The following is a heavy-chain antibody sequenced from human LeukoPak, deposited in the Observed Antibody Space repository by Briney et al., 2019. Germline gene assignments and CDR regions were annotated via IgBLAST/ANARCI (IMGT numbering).Heavy chain of an antibody. V-gene: IGHV1-69*13. CDR3: ASQNGSRATYYYYGMDV. D-gene: IGHD1-1*01. Sequence: GASVKVSCKASGGTFSSYAISWVRQAPGQGLEWMGGIIPIFGTANYAQKFQGRVTITADESTSTAYMELSSLRSEDTAVYYCASQNGSRATYYYYGMDVWGQGTTVTVSS. CDR2: IIPIFGTA. J-gene: IGHJ6*02. CDR1: GGTFSSYA.